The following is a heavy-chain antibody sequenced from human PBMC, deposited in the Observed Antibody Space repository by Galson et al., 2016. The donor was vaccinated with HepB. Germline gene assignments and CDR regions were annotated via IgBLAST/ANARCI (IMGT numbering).Heavy chain of an antibody. CDR1: GDSVSNDHAG. V-gene: IGHV6-1*01. CDR3: ARVVELGRGFHV. D-gene: IGHD3-10*01. J-gene: IGHJ6*02. CDR2: TYYRSAWHH. Sequence: CAISGDSVSNDHAGWNWIRQSPSRGLEWLGRTYYRSAWHHEYVHSLGGRLILSADTSKNQPFLQLTSVTPEDTAVYYCARVVELGRGFHVWGQGTTVTVSS.